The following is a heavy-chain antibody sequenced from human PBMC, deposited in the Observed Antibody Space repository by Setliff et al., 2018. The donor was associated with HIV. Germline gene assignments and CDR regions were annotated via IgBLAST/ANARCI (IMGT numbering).Heavy chain of an antibody. J-gene: IGHJ4*02. CDR3: AGRGGYNDWYFDY. CDR1: GVSMSSHY. D-gene: IGHD5-12*01. V-gene: IGHV4-59*11. Sequence: SETLSLTCNVSGVSMSSHYWSWIRQAPGQPPNKGLEWIGNIYYSGTTNYNPSLESRVTISIDTSKSQFSLKLTSVTTADTAMYYCAGRGGYNDWYFDYWGQGALVTGLL. CDR2: IYYSGTT.